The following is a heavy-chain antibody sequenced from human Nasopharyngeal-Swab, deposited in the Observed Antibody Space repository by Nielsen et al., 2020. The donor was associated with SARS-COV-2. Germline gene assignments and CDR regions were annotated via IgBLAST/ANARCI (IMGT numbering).Heavy chain of an antibody. D-gene: IGHD2-15*01. CDR3: ARDRCRGLSGGSCQVDY. CDR2: ISSRSTYI. Sequence: GESLKISCAASGFTFSSYSMNWVRQAPGKGLEWVSSISSRSTYIYYADSVKGRFTISRDNAKNSLYLQMNSLRAEDTAVYYCARDRCRGLSGGSCQVDYWGQGTLVTVSS. J-gene: IGHJ4*02. V-gene: IGHV3-21*01. CDR1: GFTFSSYS.